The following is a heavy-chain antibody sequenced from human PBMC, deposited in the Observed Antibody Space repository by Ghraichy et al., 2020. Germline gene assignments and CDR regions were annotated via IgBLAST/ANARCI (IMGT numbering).Heavy chain of an antibody. CDR1: GFTFSSYS. Sequence: GGSLRLSCATSGFTFSSYSMNWVRQAPGKGLEWVSSISSSSSYIYYADSVKGRFTISRDNAKNSLYLQMNSLRAEDTAVYYCARESGSYSGKDYWGQGTLVTVSS. J-gene: IGHJ4*02. CDR3: ARESGSYSGKDY. CDR2: ISSSSSYI. D-gene: IGHD1-26*01. V-gene: IGHV3-21*01.